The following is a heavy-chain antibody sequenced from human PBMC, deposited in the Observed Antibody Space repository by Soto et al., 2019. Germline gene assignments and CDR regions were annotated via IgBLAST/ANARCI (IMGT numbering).Heavy chain of an antibody. CDR1: GLIFSDYH. CDR3: AMLGGWSGGSSGMDV. V-gene: IGHV3-72*01. J-gene: IGHJ6*02. D-gene: IGHD6-19*01. Sequence: EVQLVESGGGLVQHGGSLRLSCAASGLIFSDYHMDWVRQAPGKGLEWVGRIRRKANSYTTEYAASVKGRFTISRDDSKNSLYLQMNSLKSEDTAVYYCAMLGGWSGGSSGMDVWGQGTTVTVPS. CDR2: IRRKANSYTT.